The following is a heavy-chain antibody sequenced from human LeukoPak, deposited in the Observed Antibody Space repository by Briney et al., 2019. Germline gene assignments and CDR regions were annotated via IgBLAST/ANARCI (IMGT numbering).Heavy chain of an antibody. Sequence: GGSLRLSCAATGFSFRSHGMNWVRQAPGKGLEWVSGISPRGDITYYKDSVRGRFTISRDNFKNTVSLQLNSLRAEDTAMYYCAKDDDWGRFNHWGQGTLVTVSS. CDR2: ISPRGDIT. V-gene: IGHV3-23*01. D-gene: IGHD3-16*01. J-gene: IGHJ1*01. CDR1: GFSFRSHG. CDR3: AKDDDWGRFNH.